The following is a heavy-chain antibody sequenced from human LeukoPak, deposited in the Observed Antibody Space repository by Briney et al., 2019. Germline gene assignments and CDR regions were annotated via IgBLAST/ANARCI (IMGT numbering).Heavy chain of an antibody. CDR3: ARLGSYHDF. CDR2: IHPTGGS. Sequence: PSETLSLTCTVSGASISHFYWSWIRQTPEKGLVWMGHIHPTGGSTPYPSLRSRLTMSMDTSRNQLSLKLTSVTAADTAVYFCARLGSYHDFWGQGALVTVSS. V-gene: IGHV4-4*09. J-gene: IGHJ4*02. CDR1: GASISHFY. D-gene: IGHD1-26*01.